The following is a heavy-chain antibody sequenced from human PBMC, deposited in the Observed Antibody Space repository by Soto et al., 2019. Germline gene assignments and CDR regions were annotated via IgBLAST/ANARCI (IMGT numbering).Heavy chain of an antibody. CDR2: INGDGSDT. CDR1: GFDFTNYW. D-gene: IGHD4-17*01. Sequence: EVQLVQSGGGLVQPGGSLRLSCGASGFDFTNYWMHWIRQDPGKGLVWVSRINGDGSDTKYADSVKGRFTISRDNAKNTVYLQMNTLRAEDPAVYYCARDQTTGDWFDAWGHGTLVTVSS. J-gene: IGHJ5*01. V-gene: IGHV3-74*03. CDR3: ARDQTTGDWFDA.